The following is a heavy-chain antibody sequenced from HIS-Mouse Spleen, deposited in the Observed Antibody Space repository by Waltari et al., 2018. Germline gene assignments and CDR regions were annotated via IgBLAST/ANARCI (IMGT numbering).Heavy chain of an antibody. CDR3: ARIAEGYSSGWYAFDY. Sequence: QVTLRESGPALVKPTQTLTLTCTFSGFPLSTSGLCVSWIRQPPGKALEWLARIDWDDAKYYSTSLKTRLTISKDTSKNQVVLTMTNMDPVDTATYYCARIAEGYSSGWYAFDYWGQGTLVTVSS. CDR1: GFPLSTSGLC. D-gene: IGHD6-19*01. J-gene: IGHJ4*02. V-gene: IGHV2-70*15. CDR2: IDWDDAK.